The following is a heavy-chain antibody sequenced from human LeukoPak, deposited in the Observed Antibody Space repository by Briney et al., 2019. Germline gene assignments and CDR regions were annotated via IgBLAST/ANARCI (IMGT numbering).Heavy chain of an antibody. D-gene: IGHD2-2*01. V-gene: IGHV1-18*01. Sequence: ASVKVSCKASGYTFISYGISWVRQAPGQGLEWMGWISAYNGNTNYARKLQGRVTMTTDTSTSTAYMELRSLGSDDTAVYYCARDLLYCSSSSCYAEIDYWGQGTLVTVSS. CDR2: ISAYNGNT. J-gene: IGHJ4*02. CDR3: ARDLLYCSSSSCYAEIDY. CDR1: GYTFISYG.